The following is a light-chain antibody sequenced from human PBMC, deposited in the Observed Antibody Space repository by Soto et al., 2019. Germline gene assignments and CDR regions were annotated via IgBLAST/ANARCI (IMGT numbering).Light chain of an antibody. CDR3: QQYNDWPRT. Sequence: EIVMTQSPATLSVSPGERATLSCRASQSVSSNLAWYQQKVGQAPRLLIYGASTRATGIPVSFSGSGSGTEFTLTISSLQSEDFAVYYCQQYNDWPRTFGQGTNVEIK. V-gene: IGKV3-15*01. CDR2: GAS. CDR1: QSVSSN. J-gene: IGKJ1*01.